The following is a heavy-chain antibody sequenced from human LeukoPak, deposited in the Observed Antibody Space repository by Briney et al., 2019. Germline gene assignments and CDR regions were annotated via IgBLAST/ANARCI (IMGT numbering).Heavy chain of an antibody. Sequence: PSETLSLTCAVYGGSFSGYYWSWIRQPPGKGLEWIGSIYYTGSADYNPSLKSRVTISVDTSKNQFSLKLTSVTAADAAVYYCARHRYCNSSSCYAFYYWGQGTLVTVSS. CDR2: IYYTGSA. J-gene: IGHJ4*02. D-gene: IGHD2-2*01. CDR1: GGSFSGYY. CDR3: ARHRYCNSSSCYAFYY. V-gene: IGHV4-34*01.